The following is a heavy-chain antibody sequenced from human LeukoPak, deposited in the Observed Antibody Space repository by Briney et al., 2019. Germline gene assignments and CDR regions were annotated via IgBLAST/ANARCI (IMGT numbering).Heavy chain of an antibody. CDR3: ASVDIVARSGDY. V-gene: IGHV3-9*01. D-gene: IGHD5-12*01. J-gene: IGHJ4*02. CDR1: GFTFDGYA. CDR2: ISWNSGSI. Sequence: GGSLRLSCAASGFTFDGYAMHWVRQAPGKGLEWVSGISWNSGSIGYADSVKGRFTISRDNAKNSLYLQMNSLRAEDTAVYYCASVDIVARSGDYWGQGTLVTVSS.